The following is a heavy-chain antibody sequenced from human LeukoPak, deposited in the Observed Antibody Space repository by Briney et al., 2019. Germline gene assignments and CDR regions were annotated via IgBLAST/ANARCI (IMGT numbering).Heavy chain of an antibody. CDR2: INHSGST. J-gene: IGHJ3*02. Sequence: SETLSLTCTVSGGSISSGGYYWSWIRQHPGKGLEWIGEINHSGSTNYNPSLKSRVTISVDTSKNQFSLKLSSVTAADTAVYYCASRDPGPAFDIWGQGTMVTVSS. CDR1: GGSISSGGYY. D-gene: IGHD7-27*01. CDR3: ASRDPGPAFDI. V-gene: IGHV4-39*07.